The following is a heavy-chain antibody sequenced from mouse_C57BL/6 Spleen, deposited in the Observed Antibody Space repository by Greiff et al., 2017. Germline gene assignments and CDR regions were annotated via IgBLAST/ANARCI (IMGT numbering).Heavy chain of an antibody. CDR1: GYTFTSYW. Sequence: QVHVKQSGAELVKPGASVKMSCKASGYTFTSYWITWVKQRPGQGLEWIGDIYPGSGSTNYNEKFKSKATLTVDTSSSTAYMQLSSLTSEDSAVYYCANNWDGYWGQGTTLTVSS. V-gene: IGHV1-55*01. CDR2: IYPGSGST. D-gene: IGHD4-1*02. J-gene: IGHJ2*01. CDR3: ANNWDGY.